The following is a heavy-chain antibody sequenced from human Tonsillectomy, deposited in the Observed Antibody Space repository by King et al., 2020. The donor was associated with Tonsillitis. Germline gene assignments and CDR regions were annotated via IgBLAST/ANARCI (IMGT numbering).Heavy chain of an antibody. V-gene: IGHV3-72*01. J-gene: IGHJ3*02. CDR3: ARELRLRYCSVGSCHDAFDI. CDR2: SRNKANSYFT. Sequence: VQLVESGGDSVQPGGSLRLSCAASGFTFSDYYMDWVRQAPGKGLEWVGRSRNKANSYFTEYAASVKGRFTISRDDSRNSVYLQMNSLRTEDTAVYYCARELRLRYCSVGSCHDAFDIWGQGTVVTVSS. CDR1: GFTFSDYY. D-gene: IGHD2-15*01.